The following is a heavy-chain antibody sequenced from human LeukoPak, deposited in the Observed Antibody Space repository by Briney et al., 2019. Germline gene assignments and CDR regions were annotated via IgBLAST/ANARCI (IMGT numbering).Heavy chain of an antibody. CDR1: GFTFSDYH. Sequence: PGGSLRLYCAASGFTFSDYHINWIRQAPGKGREGVSYISSTGKTIYYADSVKGRFTLSRDNAKNSLYLQMNSLRAEDTAVYYCATSRSFDHWGQGTLVTVSS. CDR2: ISSTGKTI. CDR3: ATSRSFDH. V-gene: IGHV3-11*04. J-gene: IGHJ4*02.